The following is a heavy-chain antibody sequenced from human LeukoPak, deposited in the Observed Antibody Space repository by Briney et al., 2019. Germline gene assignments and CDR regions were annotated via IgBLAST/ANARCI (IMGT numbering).Heavy chain of an antibody. CDR3: ARRKGYGELFEY. V-gene: IGHV5-51*01. CDR2: IYPGDSDT. D-gene: IGHD3-10*01. J-gene: IGHJ4*02. Sequence: GESLKISCQGSGYTFTTYWIAWVRQMPGKGLEWMGIIYPGDSDTRYSPSFQGQVTISADRYTAYLQWSSLKAPDTAMYYCARRKGYGELFEYWGQGTLVTVSS. CDR1: GYTFTTYW.